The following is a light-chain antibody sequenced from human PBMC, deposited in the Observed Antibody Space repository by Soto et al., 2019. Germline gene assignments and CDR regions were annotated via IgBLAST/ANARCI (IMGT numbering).Light chain of an antibody. Sequence: QLVLTQPPSASATPGQRVTISCSGSSSDIGSNTGNWYQQLPGTAPKLLIYDNNQRPSGVPDRFSGSKSGTSASLAISGLQSEDEADYYCAAWGGCLSGWVFGGGTELTVL. V-gene: IGLV1-44*01. CDR3: AAWGGCLSGWV. J-gene: IGLJ3*02. CDR1: SSDIGSNT. CDR2: DNN.